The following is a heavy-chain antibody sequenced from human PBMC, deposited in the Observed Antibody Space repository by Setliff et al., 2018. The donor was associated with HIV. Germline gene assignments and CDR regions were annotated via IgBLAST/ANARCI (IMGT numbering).Heavy chain of an antibody. V-gene: IGHV4-39*07. D-gene: IGHD2-15*01. J-gene: IGHJ5*02. CDR2: IFHTGNT. CDR3: ARSSRGYCSGGSCYGFDP. CDR1: GGSISSFSYY. Sequence: PSETLSLTCTVSGGSISSFSYYWGWIRQPPGKGPEWIGSIFHTGNTYYNPSLKSRVTISVETSKNQVSLKLTSVTAADTAVYYCARSSRGYCSGGSCYGFDPWGQGNLVTVSS.